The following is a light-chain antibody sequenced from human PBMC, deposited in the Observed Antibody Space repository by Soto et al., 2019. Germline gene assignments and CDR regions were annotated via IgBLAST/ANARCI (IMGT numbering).Light chain of an antibody. V-gene: IGLV1-44*01. Sequence: QSVLTQPPSASGTPGQRVTISCSGSSSNIGSNTVNWYQQLPGTAPKLLIHANNQRPSGVPDRFSGSKSGTSASLTISWLQSEEADYYCAAWDDSLNGYVFGAGTRSP. J-gene: IGLJ1*01. CDR3: AAWDDSLNGYV. CDR2: ANN. CDR1: SSNIGSNT.